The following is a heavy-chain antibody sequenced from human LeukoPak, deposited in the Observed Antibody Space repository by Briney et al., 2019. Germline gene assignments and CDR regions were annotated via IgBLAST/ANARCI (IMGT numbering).Heavy chain of an antibody. D-gene: IGHD1-26*01. CDR3: AREEKVGAITFFDY. CDR1: GFTFSNYY. V-gene: IGHV3-11*04. CDR2: ISSSGSTI. J-gene: IGHJ4*02. Sequence: GGSLRLSCAASGFTFSNYYMSWIRQAPGKGLEWVSYISSSGSTIYYADSVKGRFTIPRDNAKNSLYLQMNSLRAEDTAVYYCAREEKVGAITFFDYWGQGTLVTVSS.